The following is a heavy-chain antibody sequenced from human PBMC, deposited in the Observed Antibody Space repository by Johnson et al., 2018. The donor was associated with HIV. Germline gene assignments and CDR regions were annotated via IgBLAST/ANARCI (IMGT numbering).Heavy chain of an antibody. CDR3: AKDGAKYYYDSSGYRDAFDI. CDR1: GFTFSSYA. D-gene: IGHD3-22*01. CDR2: ISYDGSNK. Sequence: QMQLVESGGGVVQPGRSLRLSCAASGFTFSSYAMHWVRQAPGKGLEWVAVISYDGSNKYYADSVKGRFTISRDNSKNTLYLQMNSLRAEDTAVYYCAKDGAKYYYDSSGYRDAFDIWGQGTMVTVSS. V-gene: IGHV3-30*04. J-gene: IGHJ3*02.